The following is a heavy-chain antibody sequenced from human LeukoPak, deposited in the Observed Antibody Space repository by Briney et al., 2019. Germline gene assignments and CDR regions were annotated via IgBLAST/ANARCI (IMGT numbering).Heavy chain of an antibody. Sequence: GESLQISCQGSGSSFTSYWIGWVRQLPGKGLEWMGIIYPGDSDTRSLPSFQVQLTLSAANSISTPYLQLTSLKASDTAMYYCARHRDSGYGRWRYYYYYMDVWGKGTTVTVSS. V-gene: IGHV5-51*01. CDR3: ARHRDSGYGRWRYYYYYMDV. J-gene: IGHJ6*03. CDR2: IYPGDSDT. CDR1: GSSFTSYW. D-gene: IGHD5-12*01.